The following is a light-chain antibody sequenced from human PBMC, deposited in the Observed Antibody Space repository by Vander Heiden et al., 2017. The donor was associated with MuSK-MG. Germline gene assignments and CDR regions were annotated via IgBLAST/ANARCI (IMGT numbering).Light chain of an antibody. J-gene: IGLJ3*02. CDR1: SSHVGSYNL. Sequence: SALTQPASVSGSLGRSIPISCTATSSHVGSYNLISCYQQPPGQPPKAMIYEVKRRRAGVAARFSGSKAGNTASPTISGREEEDDADYYGSSDTGSSTWVFGGGTKLTVL. CDR2: EVK. CDR3: SSDTGSSTWV. V-gene: IGLV2-14*02.